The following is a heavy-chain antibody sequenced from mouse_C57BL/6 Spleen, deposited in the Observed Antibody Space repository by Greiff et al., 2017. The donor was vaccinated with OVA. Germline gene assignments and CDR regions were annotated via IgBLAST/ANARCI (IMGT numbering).Heavy chain of an antibody. CDR1: GFTFSDYG. Sequence: EVQLQESGGGLVKPGGSLKLSCAASGFTFSDYGMHWVRQAPEKGLEWVAYISSGSSTIYYADTVKGRFTISRDNAKNTLFLQMTSLRSEDTAMYYCARDYSNSRRGAMDYWGQGTSVTVSS. D-gene: IGHD2-5*01. CDR2: ISSGSSTI. CDR3: ARDYSNSRRGAMDY. J-gene: IGHJ4*01. V-gene: IGHV5-17*01.